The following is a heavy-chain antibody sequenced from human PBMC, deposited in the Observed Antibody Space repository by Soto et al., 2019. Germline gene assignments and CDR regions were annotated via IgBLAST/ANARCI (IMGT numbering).Heavy chain of an antibody. Sequence: ASVKVSCKASGGTFSSYAISWVRQAPGQGLEWMGGIIPIFGTANYAQKFQGRVTITADESTGTAYMELSSLRSEDTAVYYCAILKCGGGDCYPEYYYGMDVWGQGTTVTVSS. J-gene: IGHJ6*02. D-gene: IGHD2-21*02. V-gene: IGHV1-69*13. CDR1: GGTFSSYA. CDR3: AILKCGGGDCYPEYYYGMDV. CDR2: IIPIFGTA.